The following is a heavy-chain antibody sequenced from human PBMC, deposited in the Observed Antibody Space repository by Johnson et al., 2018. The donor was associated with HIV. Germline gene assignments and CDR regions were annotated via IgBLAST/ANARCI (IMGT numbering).Heavy chain of an antibody. Sequence: VQLVESGGGVVQPGRSLRLSCAASGFSFSNYWMTWVRQAPGKGLEWVANINQDGSGKEDSVKGRFTISRDNSKNTLCLQMNSLRAEDTAVYYCAKEVTTEFVRAFDIWGQGTMVTVSS. CDR3: AKEVTTEFVRAFDI. D-gene: IGHD4-17*01. CDR2: INQDGSGK. V-gene: IGHV3-7*05. CDR1: GFSFSNYW. J-gene: IGHJ3*02.